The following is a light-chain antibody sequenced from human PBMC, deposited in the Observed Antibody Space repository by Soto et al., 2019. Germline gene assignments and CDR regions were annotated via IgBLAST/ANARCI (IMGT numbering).Light chain of an antibody. CDR2: GAS. CDR3: HQRGNGPPWT. CDR1: QSVSSN. Sequence: EILITQSPATLSVSPGERVTLACRASQSVSSNLAWYQQKPGQAPRLIIYGASTRANGIPARFSGSGSGTEFTLTLSSLQSEDFAVYYCHQRGNGPPWTFGQGTKVDI. V-gene: IGKV3-15*01. J-gene: IGKJ1*01.